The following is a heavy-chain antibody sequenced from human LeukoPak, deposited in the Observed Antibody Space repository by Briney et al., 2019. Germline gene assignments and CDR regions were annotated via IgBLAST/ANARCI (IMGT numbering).Heavy chain of an antibody. CDR3: ARSVSSSWPDAFDI. CDR2: IKQDGSEK. J-gene: IGHJ3*02. Sequence: TGGSLRLSCAASGFTFSSYWMNWVRQAPGKGLEWVANIKQDGSEKYYVDSVKGRFTISRDNAKNSLYLQMNSLRAEDTAVYNCARSVSSSWPDAFDIWGQGTMVTVSS. D-gene: IGHD6-13*01. V-gene: IGHV3-7*01. CDR1: GFTFSSYW.